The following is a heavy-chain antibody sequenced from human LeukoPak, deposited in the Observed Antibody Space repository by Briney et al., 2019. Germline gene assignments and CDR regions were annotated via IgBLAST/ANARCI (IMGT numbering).Heavy chain of an antibody. D-gene: IGHD3-3*01. Sequence: GGSLRLSCAASGFTFSSYGMHWVRQAPGKGLEWVAVISYDGSNKYYADSVKGRFTISRDNSKNTLYLQMNSLRAEDTAVYYCAKLFPYDFWSGYLGRDAFDIWGQGTMVTVSS. CDR3: AKLFPYDFWSGYLGRDAFDI. CDR2: ISYDGSNK. CDR1: GFTFSSYG. V-gene: IGHV3-30*18. J-gene: IGHJ3*02.